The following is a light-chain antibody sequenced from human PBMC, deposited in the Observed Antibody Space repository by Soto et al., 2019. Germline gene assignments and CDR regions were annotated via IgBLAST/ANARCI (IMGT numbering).Light chain of an antibody. CDR2: GAS. Sequence: EIVMTQSPATLSVSPGERATLSCRASQSVSSNLAWYQQKPGQAPRLLIYGASTRATGIPARFSGSGSATEFTLTISSLQSEDFAVYYCQQYYNWPPLTFGGGTKVEIK. V-gene: IGKV3-15*01. CDR3: QQYYNWPPLT. J-gene: IGKJ4*01. CDR1: QSVSSN.